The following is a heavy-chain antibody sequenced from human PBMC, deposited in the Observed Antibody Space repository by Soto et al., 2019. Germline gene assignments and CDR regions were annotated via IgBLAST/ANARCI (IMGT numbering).Heavy chain of an antibody. CDR2: ISSSGSTI. D-gene: IGHD5-12*01. J-gene: IGHJ6*02. CDR1: GFIYSDYY. Sequence: SLILSCAGAGFIYSDYYMNLVLQAPGKGLEWVSYISSSGSTIDYADSVKCRFTISRDNTKNSLYLQMKSLRSEDTAVYYCAREVDIVASFYHYGMDVWGQGTTVTVSS. V-gene: IGHV3-48*03. CDR3: AREVDIVASFYHYGMDV.